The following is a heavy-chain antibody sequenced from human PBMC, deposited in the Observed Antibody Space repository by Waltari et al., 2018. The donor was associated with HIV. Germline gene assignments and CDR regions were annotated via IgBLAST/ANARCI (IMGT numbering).Heavy chain of an antibody. J-gene: IGHJ4*02. CDR2: INAGNGNT. CDR3: ARDLTVTRIRPYSSSSPGY. V-gene: IGHV1-3*01. D-gene: IGHD6-6*01. CDR1: GYTFTSYA. Sequence: QVQLVQSGAEVKKPGASVKVSCKASGYTFTSYAMHWVRQAPGQRLEWMGWINAGNGNTKYSQKFQGRVTITRDTSASTAYMELSSLRSEDTAVYYCARDLTVTRIRPYSSSSPGYWGQGTLVTVSS.